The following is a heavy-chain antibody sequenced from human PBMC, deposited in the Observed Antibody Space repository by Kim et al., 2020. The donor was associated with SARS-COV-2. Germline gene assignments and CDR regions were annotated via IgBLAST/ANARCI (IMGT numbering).Heavy chain of an antibody. CDR3: TTGLGYGSSWYDY. CDR2: IKRKTDGGTT. J-gene: IGHJ4*02. V-gene: IGHV3-15*01. D-gene: IGHD6-13*01. Sequence: GGSLRLSCAASGFTFSNAWMSWVRQAPGKGLEWVGLIKRKTDGGTTDYAAPGKGRFTISSDDSKNMLYLQMNSLKTEDTAVYYCTTGLGYGSSWYDYWGQGTLVTVSS. CDR1: GFTFSNAW.